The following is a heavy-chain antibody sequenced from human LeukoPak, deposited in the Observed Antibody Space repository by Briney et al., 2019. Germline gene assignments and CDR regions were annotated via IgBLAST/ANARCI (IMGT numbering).Heavy chain of an antibody. Sequence: PGGSLRLSCAASGFTFSSYAMHWVRQAPGKGLEWVAVISYDGSNKYYADSVKGRFTISRDNSKNTLYLQMNSLRAEDTAVYYCAKDSGDIVVVPAAKIGWFDPWGQGTLVTVSS. V-gene: IGHV3-30*04. CDR3: AKDSGDIVVVPAAKIGWFDP. CDR2: ISYDGSNK. CDR1: GFTFSSYA. J-gene: IGHJ5*02. D-gene: IGHD2-2*01.